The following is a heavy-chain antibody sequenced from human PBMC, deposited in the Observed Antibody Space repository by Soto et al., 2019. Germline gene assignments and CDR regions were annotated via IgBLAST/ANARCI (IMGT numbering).Heavy chain of an antibody. Sequence: EAQLLESGGGLVQPGGSLRLSCAASGFTFSTYPMSWVRQAPGKGLEWVSGISGGGISTYYTDSVKGRFTISRDNSKNTVFLQMNSLRDEDTAVYYCVKPPVITASYYYYDMDVGGQGTTVTVSS. D-gene: IGHD4-4*01. J-gene: IGHJ6*02. V-gene: IGHV3-23*01. CDR2: ISGGGIST. CDR1: GFTFSTYP. CDR3: VKPPVITASYYYYDMDV.